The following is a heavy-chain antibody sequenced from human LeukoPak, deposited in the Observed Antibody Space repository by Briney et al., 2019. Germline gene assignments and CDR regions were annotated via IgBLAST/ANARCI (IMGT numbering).Heavy chain of an antibody. CDR3: ARDGSTGWHYFEY. D-gene: IGHD6-19*01. J-gene: IGHJ4*02. Sequence: PGGSLRLSCAASGFTFSTYAMSWVRQAPGKGLEWVSAIGGSGDFTYYAEYVRGRFTISRDNSENTLYLQMNSLRTEDTAVYYCARDGSTGWHYFEYWGQGTLVTVS. CDR2: IGGSGDFT. CDR1: GFTFSTYA. V-gene: IGHV3-23*01.